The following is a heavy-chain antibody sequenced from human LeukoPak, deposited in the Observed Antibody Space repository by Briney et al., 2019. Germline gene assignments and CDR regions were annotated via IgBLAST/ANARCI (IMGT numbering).Heavy chain of an antibody. CDR1: GGSISSSSYY. CDR2: IYYSGST. CDR3: ARESTYYDTLTGYLRPRYFDY. V-gene: IGHV4-39*07. Sequence: SETLSLTCGVSGGSISSSSYYWGWIRQPPGKGLEWVGTIYYSGSTYYNPSLQSRVTISVDTSKNQFSLKLSSVTAADTAVYYCARESTYYDTLTGYLRPRYFDYWGQGTLVTVSS. D-gene: IGHD3-9*01. J-gene: IGHJ4*02.